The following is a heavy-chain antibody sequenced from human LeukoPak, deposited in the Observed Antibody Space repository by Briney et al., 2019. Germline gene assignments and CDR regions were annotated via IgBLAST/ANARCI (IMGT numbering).Heavy chain of an antibody. Sequence: GGSLRLSCAASGFTFNTYSMNWVRQAPGKGLEWVSSISGLSTYIDYPDSMKGRFTISRDNAKNSLFLQVSSLRAEDTAVYFCARSAGTGGPYYFDYWGQGSLVTVSS. CDR2: ISGLSTYI. CDR3: ARSAGTGGPYYFDY. D-gene: IGHD3/OR15-3a*01. J-gene: IGHJ4*02. CDR1: GFTFNTYS. V-gene: IGHV3-21*04.